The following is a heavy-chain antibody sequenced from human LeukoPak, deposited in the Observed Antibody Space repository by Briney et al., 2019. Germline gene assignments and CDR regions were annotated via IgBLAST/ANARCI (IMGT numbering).Heavy chain of an antibody. CDR1: GGTFSSYA. V-gene: IGHV1-2*02. D-gene: IGHD6-6*01. CDR2: IIPNSGGT. CDR3: ARDSRSSYSFDY. Sequence: ASVKVSCKASGGTFSSYAISWVRQAPGQGLEWMGGIIPNSGGTNYAQKFQGKVTMTRDTSINTAYMELTSLRSDDTAVYYCARDSRSSYSFDYWGQGTLVTVSS. J-gene: IGHJ4*02.